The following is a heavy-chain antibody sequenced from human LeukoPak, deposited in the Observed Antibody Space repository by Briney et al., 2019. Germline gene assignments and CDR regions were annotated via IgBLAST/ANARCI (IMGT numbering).Heavy chain of an antibody. V-gene: IGHV3-30*12. Sequence: GGSLRLSCATSGFTFTSYGIHWVRQAPGKGLEWVTAISKDGTNKNYAAAVKGRFTISRDTSENTMYLQMNGLRAEDTAVYYCAKDQGTAVAPYFDYWGQGTLVTVSS. J-gene: IGHJ4*02. CDR3: AKDQGTAVAPYFDY. CDR2: ISKDGTNK. CDR1: GFTFTSYG. D-gene: IGHD6-19*01.